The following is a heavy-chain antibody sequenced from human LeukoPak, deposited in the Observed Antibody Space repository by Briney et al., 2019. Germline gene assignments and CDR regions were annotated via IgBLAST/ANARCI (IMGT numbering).Heavy chain of an antibody. Sequence: GGSLRLSCAASGFTFNNYNMNWVRQAPGKALEWVSSITSSSTCIFYADSVKGRFTISRDNAKNSLYLQMNSLGPEDTALYYCARDPYSGNYGNYYYYYMDVWGKGTTVTISS. CDR3: ARDPYSGNYGNYYYYYMDV. D-gene: IGHD1-26*01. CDR1: GFTFNNYN. J-gene: IGHJ6*03. CDR2: ITSSSTCI. V-gene: IGHV3-21*01.